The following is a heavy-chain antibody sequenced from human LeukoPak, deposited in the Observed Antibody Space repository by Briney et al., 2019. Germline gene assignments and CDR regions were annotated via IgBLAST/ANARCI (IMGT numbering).Heavy chain of an antibody. J-gene: IGHJ4*02. D-gene: IGHD3-22*01. CDR1: GFTFSSYA. V-gene: IGHV3-30*04. CDR3: AKDRPTSGYCFDY. CDR2: ISYDGSNK. Sequence: GGSLRLSCAASGFTFSSYAMHWVRQAPGKGLEWVAVISYDGSNKYYADSVKGRFTISRDNSKNTLYLQMNSLRAEDTAVYYCAKDRPTSGYCFDYWGQGTLVTVSS.